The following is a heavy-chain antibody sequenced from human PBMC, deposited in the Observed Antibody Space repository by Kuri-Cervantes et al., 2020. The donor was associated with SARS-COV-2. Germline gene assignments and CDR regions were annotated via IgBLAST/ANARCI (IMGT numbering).Heavy chain of an antibody. CDR3: ARDPRYLARGGGFDY. J-gene: IGHJ4*02. D-gene: IGHD1-14*01. V-gene: IGHV4-34*01. CDR1: GGSFSGYY. Sequence: ESLKISCAVYGGSFSGYYWSWIRQPPGKGLEWIGEINHSGSTNYNPSLKSRVTISVDTSKNQFSLKLSSVTAADTAVYYCARDPRYLARGGGFDYWGQGTLVTVSS. CDR2: INHSGST.